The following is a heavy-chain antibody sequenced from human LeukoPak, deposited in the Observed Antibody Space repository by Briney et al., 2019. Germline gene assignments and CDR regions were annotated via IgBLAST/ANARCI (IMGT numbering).Heavy chain of an antibody. CDR3: AKEHSGSYPDPNRENWFDP. Sequence: GGSLRRSCAASGFTLGSYAMSWVRQAPGKGLEWVSSISGLDGTTFYAVSVKGRFTISRDSSKNTLYLQMNSLRAEDTAVYYCAKEHSGSYPDPNRENWFDPWGQGTLVAVSS. CDR2: ISGLDGTT. D-gene: IGHD3-10*01. CDR1: GFTLGSYA. J-gene: IGHJ5*02. V-gene: IGHV3-23*01.